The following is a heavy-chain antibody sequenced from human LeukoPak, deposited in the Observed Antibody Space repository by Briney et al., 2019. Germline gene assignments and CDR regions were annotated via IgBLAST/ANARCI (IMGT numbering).Heavy chain of an antibody. Sequence: KPSETLSLTCTVSTYSFSSGYYWGWIRQPPGKGLEWIGNIYHNGNTYYNPSLKSRVTISVDTSKKQFSLKLRTATAADTAVYYCAKMVRGVPPPDYFDYWGQGTLVTVSS. J-gene: IGHJ4*02. V-gene: IGHV4-38-2*02. CDR2: IYHNGNT. D-gene: IGHD3-10*01. CDR1: TYSFSSGYY. CDR3: AKMVRGVPPPDYFDY.